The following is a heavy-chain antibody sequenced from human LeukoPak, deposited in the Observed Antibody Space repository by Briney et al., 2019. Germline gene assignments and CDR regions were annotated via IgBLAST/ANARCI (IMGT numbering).Heavy chain of an antibody. V-gene: IGHV1-18*04. Sequence: ASVKVPCKASGYSFHDFGISWVRQAPGQGLEWMGWISTEIGNTNYAQRLQGRVTMTRDTSTSTVYMELTSLTSDDTAVYYCARDRYGYCGGGSCFLFDYWGQGTLVTVSS. D-gene: IGHD2-15*01. J-gene: IGHJ4*02. CDR1: GYSFHDFG. CDR3: ARDRYGYCGGGSCFLFDY. CDR2: ISTEIGNT.